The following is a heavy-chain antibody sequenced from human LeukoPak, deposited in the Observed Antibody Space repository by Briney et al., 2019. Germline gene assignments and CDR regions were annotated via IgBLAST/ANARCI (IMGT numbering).Heavy chain of an antibody. CDR3: ARDPSPLPYPNWFDP. J-gene: IGHJ5*02. CDR1: GGTFSSYT. V-gene: IGHV1-69*10. D-gene: IGHD3-9*01. Sequence: GASVKVSCKASGGTFSSYTISWVRQAPGQGIEWMGRIIPILGIANYAQKFQGRVTINEDKSTSTAYMEPSSLRSEDTAVYYCARDPSPLPYPNWFDPCGQGTLVTVSS. CDR2: IIPILGIA.